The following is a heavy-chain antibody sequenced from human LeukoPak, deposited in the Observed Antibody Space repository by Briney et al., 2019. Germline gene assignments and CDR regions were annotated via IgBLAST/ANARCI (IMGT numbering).Heavy chain of an antibody. D-gene: IGHD2-2*01. Sequence: SVKVSCKASGGTFISYAISWVGQAPGQGLEWMGGIIPIFGTANYAQKFQGRVTITADESSSTAYMELSSLRSEDTAVYYCAREGEYCSSTSCYGPNWFDPWGQGTLVTVSS. CDR3: AREGEYCSSTSCYGPNWFDP. CDR1: GGTFISYA. V-gene: IGHV1-69*01. CDR2: IIPIFGTA. J-gene: IGHJ5*02.